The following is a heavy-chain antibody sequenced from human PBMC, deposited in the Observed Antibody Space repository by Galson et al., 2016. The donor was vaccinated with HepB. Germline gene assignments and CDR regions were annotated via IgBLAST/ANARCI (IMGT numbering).Heavy chain of an antibody. CDR2: ISSSGGMI. CDR3: VRDSGGYRDGPQYDLDY. Sequence: SLRLSCAASGFTFSSYEMHWVRQAPGKGLEWVSYISSSGGMIFYADSVRGRFTMSRDHAVNSLSLQMDSLRPEDTGVYFCVRDSGGYRDGPQYDLDYWGQGVLVTVSS. CDR1: GFTFSSYE. J-gene: IGHJ4*02. D-gene: IGHD5-18*01. V-gene: IGHV3-48*03.